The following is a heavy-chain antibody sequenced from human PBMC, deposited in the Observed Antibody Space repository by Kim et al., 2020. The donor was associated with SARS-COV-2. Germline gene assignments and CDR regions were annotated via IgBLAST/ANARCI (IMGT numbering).Heavy chain of an antibody. CDR3: ARAKAAAFVAVVNWFDP. D-gene: IGHD6-13*01. Sequence: LKSRVTISVETAKNMFSLKLSSVTAADTAVYYCARAKAAAFVAVVNWFDPWGQGTLVTVSS. V-gene: IGHV4-59*01. J-gene: IGHJ5*02.